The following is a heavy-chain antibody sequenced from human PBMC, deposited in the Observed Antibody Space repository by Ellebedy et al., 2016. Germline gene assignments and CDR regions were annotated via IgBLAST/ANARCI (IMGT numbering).Heavy chain of an antibody. CDR3: ARERASDSSGYAYFDY. CDR2: ISSSGSSI. J-gene: IGHJ4*02. CDR1: GFTFSDYY. D-gene: IGHD3-22*01. V-gene: IGHV3-11*01. Sequence: GESLKISCAASGFTFSDYYMSWIRQAPGKGLEWVSYISSSGSSIYYADSVKGRFTISRDNAKNSLYLQMNSLRAEDTAVYYRARERASDSSGYAYFDYWGQGNLVTVSS.